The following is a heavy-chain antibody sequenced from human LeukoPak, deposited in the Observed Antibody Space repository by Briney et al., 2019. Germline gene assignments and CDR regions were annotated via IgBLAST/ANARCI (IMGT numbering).Heavy chain of an antibody. CDR1: GGSFSNYY. J-gene: IGHJ6*03. CDR2: INDSRRI. Sequence: PSETLSLTCAVYGGSFSNYYWSWIRQPPGKGLEWIGEINDSRRINYNPSLMSRVTISVDTSKNQFSLRLTSVTARDTAVYYCARRWNYGRNYYIDVWGKGATVSVSS. V-gene: IGHV4-34*01. CDR3: ARRWNYGRNYYIDV. D-gene: IGHD1-7*01.